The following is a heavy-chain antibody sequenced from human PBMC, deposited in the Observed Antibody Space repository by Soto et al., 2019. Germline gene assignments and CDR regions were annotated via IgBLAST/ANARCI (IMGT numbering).Heavy chain of an antibody. CDR2: IWYDGSNK. Sequence: PGGSLRLSCAASGFTFSSYGMHWVRQAPGKGLEWVAVIWYDGSNKYYAGSVKGRFTNSRDNSKNTLYLQMNSLRAEDTAVYYCARDSAGTVSWFDPWGQGTLVTVSS. J-gene: IGHJ5*02. CDR1: GFTFSSYG. CDR3: ARDSAGTVSWFDP. V-gene: IGHV3-33*01. D-gene: IGHD1-1*01.